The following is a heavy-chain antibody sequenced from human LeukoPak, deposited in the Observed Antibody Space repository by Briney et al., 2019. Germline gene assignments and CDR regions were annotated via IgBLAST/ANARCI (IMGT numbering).Heavy chain of an antibody. V-gene: IGHV3-7*01. CDR3: ARGRGSGWYGSDNWFDP. CDR2: IKQDGSEK. J-gene: IGHJ5*02. Sequence: GGSLRLSCAASGFTFSSYWMSWVRQAPGKGLEWVANIKQDGSEKYYVGSVKGRFTISRDNAKNSLYLQMNSLRAEDTAVYYCARGRGSGWYGSDNWFDPWGQGTLVTVSS. D-gene: IGHD6-19*01. CDR1: GFTFSSYW.